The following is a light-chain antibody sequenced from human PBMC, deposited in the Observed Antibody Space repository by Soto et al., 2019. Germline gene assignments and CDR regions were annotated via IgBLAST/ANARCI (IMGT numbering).Light chain of an antibody. V-gene: IGKV1-39*01. CDR3: QQSYTSWT. Sequence: DIQMTQSPSSVSASVGDRVTITCRASQSISSYLNWYQQKPGKAPKLLIYAASSLQSGVPSRFSGSGSGTDFTLTISSLQPEDFATYYCQQSYTSWTCGQGTKVDIK. J-gene: IGKJ1*01. CDR1: QSISSY. CDR2: AAS.